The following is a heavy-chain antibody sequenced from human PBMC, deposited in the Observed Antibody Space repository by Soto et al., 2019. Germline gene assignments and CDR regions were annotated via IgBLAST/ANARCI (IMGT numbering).Heavy chain of an antibody. V-gene: IGHV3-23*01. CDR1: GFTFSSYA. J-gene: IGHJ4*02. Sequence: GGSLRLSCAASGFTFSSYAMSWVRQAPGKGLEWVSAISGSGGSTYYADSVKGRFTISRDNSKNTLYLQMNSLRAEDTAVYYYAKKTDSHGYGPLDYWGQGTLVTVPQ. D-gene: IGHD5-18*01. CDR3: AKKTDSHGYGPLDY. CDR2: ISGSGGST.